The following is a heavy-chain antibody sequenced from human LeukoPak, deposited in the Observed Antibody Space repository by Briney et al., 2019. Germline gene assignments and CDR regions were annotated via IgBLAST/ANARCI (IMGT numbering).Heavy chain of an antibody. CDR3: VRHPGGGPYF. CDR1: GGSVSSSNYY. J-gene: IGHJ4*02. CDR2: IYYSGST. Sequence: PSETLSLTCTVSGGSVSSSNYYWSWVRQPPGKGLEWIGYIYYSGSTNYNPSLKSRVTISVDTSKNQFSLKLSSVTAADTAVYFCVRHPGGGPYFWGQGTLVTVSS. D-gene: IGHD3-10*01. V-gene: IGHV4-61*01.